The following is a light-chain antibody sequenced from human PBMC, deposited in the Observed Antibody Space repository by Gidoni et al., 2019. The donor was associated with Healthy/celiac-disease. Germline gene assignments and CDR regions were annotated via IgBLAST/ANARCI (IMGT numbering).Light chain of an antibody. CDR2: AAS. V-gene: IGKV1D-8*03. CDR1: QCISSY. CDR3: QQYYSFPRT. Sequence: VIWMTQSPSLLSASTADRVTISGRMSQCISSYLAWYQQKPGKAPELLIYAASTLQSGVPSRFTGSGSGTDFTLTISCLQSEDFATYYCQQYYSFPRTFGQGTKVEIK. J-gene: IGKJ1*01.